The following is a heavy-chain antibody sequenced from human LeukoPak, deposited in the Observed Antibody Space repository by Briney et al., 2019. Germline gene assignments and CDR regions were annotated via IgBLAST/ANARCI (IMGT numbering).Heavy chain of an antibody. V-gene: IGHV3-9*01. D-gene: IGHD3-10*02. CDR2: INWNSDSI. Sequence: GGALRLSCAVSGFTFDDYAMHWVRQVPGKGLEWVSGINWNSDSIGYADSVKGRFTISRDNAKNSLYLQMNSLRAEDTAVYYCAELGITMIGGVWGKGTTVTISS. CDR1: GFTFDDYA. CDR3: AELGITMIGGV. J-gene: IGHJ6*04.